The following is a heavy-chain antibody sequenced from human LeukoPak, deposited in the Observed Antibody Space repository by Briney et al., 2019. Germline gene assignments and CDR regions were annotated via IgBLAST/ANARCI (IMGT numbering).Heavy chain of an antibody. CDR3: ARSIVVVPAADLNAFDI. D-gene: IGHD2-2*01. J-gene: IGHJ3*02. CDR2: IYSGGST. V-gene: IGHV3-66*01. CDR1: GFTVGSNY. Sequence: TGGSLRLSCAASGFTVGSNYMSWVRQAPGKGLEWVSVIYSGGSTYYADSVKGRFTISRDNSKNTLYLQMNSLRAEDTAVYYCARSIVVVPAADLNAFDIWGQGTMVTVPS.